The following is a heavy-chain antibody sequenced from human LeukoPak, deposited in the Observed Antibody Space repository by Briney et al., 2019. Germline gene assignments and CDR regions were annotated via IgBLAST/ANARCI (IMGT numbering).Heavy chain of an antibody. CDR2: LYSGGST. CDR1: GFTVSSNY. V-gene: IGHV3-53*01. Sequence: GGSLRLSCAASGFTVSSNYMTWVRQAPGKGLEWVSVLYSGGSTYYADSVKGRFTISRDNSKNTLYLQMNSLRAEDTAVYYCAKDGVWGSYRRTRYYFDYWGQGTLVTVSS. CDR3: AKDGVWGSYRRTRYYFDY. J-gene: IGHJ4*02. D-gene: IGHD3-16*02.